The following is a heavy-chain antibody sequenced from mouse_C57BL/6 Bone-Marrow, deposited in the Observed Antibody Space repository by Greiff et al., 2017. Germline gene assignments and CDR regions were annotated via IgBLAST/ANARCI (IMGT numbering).Heavy chain of an antibody. D-gene: IGHD3-2*02. V-gene: IGHV5-4*01. Sequence: EVKLVESGGGLVKPGGSLKLSCAASGFTFSSYAMSWVRQTPEKRLEWVATISDGGSYTYYPDNVKGRFTISRDNAKNHLYLQMSHLKSEDTAMYYCARDRAQATSWFAYWGQGTLVTVSA. J-gene: IGHJ3*01. CDR3: ARDRAQATSWFAY. CDR1: GFTFSSYA. CDR2: ISDGGSYT.